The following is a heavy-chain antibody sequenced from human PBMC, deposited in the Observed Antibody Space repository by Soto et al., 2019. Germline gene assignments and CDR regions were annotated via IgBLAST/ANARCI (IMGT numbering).Heavy chain of an antibody. CDR3: ARGKWVEIIYGIDV. Sequence: ASVKVSCKASGYTFTSYYMHWVRQAPGQGLEWMGIINPSGGSTSYAQKFQGRVTMTRDTSKNQFSLQLNSVTPEDTAVYYCARGKWVEIIYGIDVWGQGTTVTVSS. CDR2: INPSGGST. D-gene: IGHD5-12*01. V-gene: IGHV1-46*01. CDR1: GYTFTSYY. J-gene: IGHJ6*02.